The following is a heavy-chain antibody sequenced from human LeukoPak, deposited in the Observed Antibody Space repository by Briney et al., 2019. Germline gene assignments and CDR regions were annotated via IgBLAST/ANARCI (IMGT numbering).Heavy chain of an antibody. CDR2: INSSSGTI. D-gene: IGHD3-22*01. CDR1: GFTLIGYS. CDR3: AKEGDTTGYRYFDD. V-gene: IGHV3-48*04. J-gene: IGHJ4*02. Sequence: GGSLRLSCAASGFTLIGYSMNWVRQAPGKGLEWVSYINSSSGTIIYADSVKGRFTISRDNAKNSLYLQMNSLRAEDTAVYYCAKEGDTTGYRYFDDWGQGTLVTVSS.